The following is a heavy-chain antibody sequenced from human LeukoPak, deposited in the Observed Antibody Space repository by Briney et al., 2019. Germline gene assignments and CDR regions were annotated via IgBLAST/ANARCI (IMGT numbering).Heavy chain of an antibody. CDR2: IYPNGNT. CDR1: GFTVSSNY. D-gene: IGHD5-18*01. Sequence: GGSLRLSCADSGFTVSSNYMNWVRQAPGKGLEWVSMIYPNGNTFYTDSVKGRFTISRDNSKNTLDLQMSSLRAEDTAVYYCATRGHGYGSPFDYWGQGTLVTVSS. V-gene: IGHV3-66*04. CDR3: ATRGHGYGSPFDY. J-gene: IGHJ4*02.